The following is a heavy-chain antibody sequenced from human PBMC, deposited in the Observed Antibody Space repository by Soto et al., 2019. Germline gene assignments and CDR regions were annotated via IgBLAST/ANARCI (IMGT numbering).Heavy chain of an antibody. D-gene: IGHD1-26*01. CDR1: GGSISSYY. CDR2: IYYSGST. V-gene: IGHV4-59*05. CDR3: ATQEVGGSYVYTFDP. J-gene: IGHJ5*02. Sequence: SETLSLTCVVSGGSISSYYWGWIRQPPGKGLEWIGSIYYSGSTYYNPSLKSRVTISVDTSKNQFSLKLSSVTAADTAVYYCATQEVGGSYVYTFDPWGQGTLVTVS.